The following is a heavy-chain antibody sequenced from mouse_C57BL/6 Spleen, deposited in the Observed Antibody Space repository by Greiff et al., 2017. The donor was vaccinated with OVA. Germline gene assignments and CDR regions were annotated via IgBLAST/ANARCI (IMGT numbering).Heavy chain of an antibody. CDR1: GYTFTSYW. V-gene: IGHV1-53*01. CDR2: INPSNGGT. D-gene: IGHD1-1*01. CDR3: ARVDYGSSYGFDY. Sequence: VQLQQPGTELVKPGASVKLSCKASGYTFTSYWMHWVKQRPGQGLEWIGNINPSNGGTNYNEKFKSKATLTVDKSSSTAYMQLSSLTSEDSAVYDCARVDYGSSYGFDYWGQGTTLTVSS. J-gene: IGHJ2*01.